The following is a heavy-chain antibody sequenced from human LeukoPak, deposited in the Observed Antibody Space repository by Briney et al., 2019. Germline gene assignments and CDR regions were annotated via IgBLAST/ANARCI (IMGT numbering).Heavy chain of an antibody. Sequence: GASVKVSFKASGYTFTSYDINWVRQGAGQGLELMGWMNPDTGNTGYAQKFQGRVTMTRDTSKSTAYMELNSLRSEDTAVYYCARLSDTPAYYYSSGYYHIRYWGQGTLLTVSS. CDR3: ARLSDTPAYYYSSGYYHIRY. CDR2: MNPDTGNT. J-gene: IGHJ4*02. D-gene: IGHD3-22*01. CDR1: GYTFTSYD. V-gene: IGHV1-8*01.